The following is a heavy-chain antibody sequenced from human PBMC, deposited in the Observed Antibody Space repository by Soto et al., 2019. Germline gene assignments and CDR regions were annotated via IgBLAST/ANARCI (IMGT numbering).Heavy chain of an antibody. CDR3: LHYYDSSCTLYGMDV. J-gene: IGHJ6*02. V-gene: IGHV3-23*01. D-gene: IGHD3-22*01. Sequence: GGSLRLSCAASGFTFSSYALTCVRQSPGKGLEWVSAISGSGDSTYYADSVKGRFTIFRDNPKNTVYLQMNTLRAEDTAVYYCLHYYDSSCTLYGMDVWGQGTTVTV. CDR2: ISGSGDST. CDR1: GFTFSSYA.